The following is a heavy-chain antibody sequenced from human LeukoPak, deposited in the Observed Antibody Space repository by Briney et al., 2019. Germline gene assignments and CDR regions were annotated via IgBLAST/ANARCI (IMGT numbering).Heavy chain of an antibody. Sequence: PSETLSLTCTVSGASISDSSYSWGWIRQPPGKGLEWIGTVYYSGSTYYNSSLKSRVTISIDTAKNQFSLKLTSATAADTAVYYCARDGGGSLYGMDVWGQGTTVTVSS. CDR3: ARDGGGSLYGMDV. CDR1: GASISDSSYS. D-gene: IGHD2-15*01. J-gene: IGHJ6*02. V-gene: IGHV4-39*07. CDR2: VYYSGST.